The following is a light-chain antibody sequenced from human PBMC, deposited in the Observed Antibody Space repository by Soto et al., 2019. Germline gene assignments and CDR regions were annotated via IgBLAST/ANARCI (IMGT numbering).Light chain of an antibody. CDR3: SSFTNFLSPSYV. CDR1: TSDVGGYND. CDR2: DVT. J-gene: IGLJ1*01. Sequence: QSALTQPASVSGSPGQSITISCTGTTSDVGGYNDVSWYQQHPGKAPRLMIYDVTYRPSGISDRFSGSKSGNTASLTISGLQTEDEADYYCSSFTNFLSPSYVFGTGTKVTVL. V-gene: IGLV2-14*01.